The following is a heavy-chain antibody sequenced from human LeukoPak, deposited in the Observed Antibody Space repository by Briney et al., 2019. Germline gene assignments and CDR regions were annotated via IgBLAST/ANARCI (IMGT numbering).Heavy chain of an antibody. J-gene: IGHJ4*02. Sequence: ASVKVSCKASGFTFTGYYIHWVRQAPGQWLEWMGYINPHSGGTNSPQKFQGRVTMTTDTSISAAYMELSSLISDDTAMYYCVREGNELLSKNFDYWGQGTLVTVSS. V-gene: IGHV1-2*02. CDR2: INPHSGGT. CDR3: VREGNELLSKNFDY. D-gene: IGHD2-21*02. CDR1: GFTFTGYY.